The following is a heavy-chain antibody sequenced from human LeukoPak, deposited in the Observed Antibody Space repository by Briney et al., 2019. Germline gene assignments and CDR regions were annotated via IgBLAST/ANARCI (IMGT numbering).Heavy chain of an antibody. D-gene: IGHD6-13*01. CDR3: ARRGYSTPCDY. J-gene: IGHJ4*02. Sequence: PSETLSLTCTVSGGSISSSSYYWGWIRQPPGKGLEWIGSIYYSGSTYYNPPLKSRVTISVDTSKNQFSLKLSSVTAADTAVYYCARRGYSTPCDYWGQGTLVTVSS. V-gene: IGHV4-39*01. CDR1: GGSISSSSYY. CDR2: IYYSGST.